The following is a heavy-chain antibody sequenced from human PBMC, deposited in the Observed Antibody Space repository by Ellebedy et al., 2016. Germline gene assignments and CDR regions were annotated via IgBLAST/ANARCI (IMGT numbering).Heavy chain of an antibody. Sequence: GSLRLSXAVYGGSFSGYYWSWIRQPPGKGLEWIGEINHSGSTNYNPSLKSRVTISVDTSKNQFSLKLSSVTAADTAVYYCARVPQLGYSSGWLDAFDIWGQGTMVTVSS. CDR3: ARVPQLGYSSGWLDAFDI. D-gene: IGHD6-19*01. CDR2: INHSGST. CDR1: GGSFSGYY. V-gene: IGHV4-34*01. J-gene: IGHJ3*02.